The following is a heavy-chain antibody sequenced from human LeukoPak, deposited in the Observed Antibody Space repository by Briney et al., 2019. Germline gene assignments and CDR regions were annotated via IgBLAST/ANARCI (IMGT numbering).Heavy chain of an antibody. CDR2: SNPNSGGT. J-gene: IGHJ3*02. V-gene: IGHV1-2*02. Sequence: VASVNVSCKASGYTFTGYYMHWVRQAPGQGLEGMGWSNPNSGGTNYAQKFQGRVTMTRDTSISTAYMELSRLRSDDTAVYYCARAALRAITMVRDPWDAFDIWGQGTMVTVSS. CDR3: ARAALRAITMVRDPWDAFDI. D-gene: IGHD3-10*01. CDR1: GYTFTGYY.